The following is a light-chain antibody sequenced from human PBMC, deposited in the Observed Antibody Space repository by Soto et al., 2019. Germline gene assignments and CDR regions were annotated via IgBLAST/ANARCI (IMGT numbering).Light chain of an antibody. J-gene: IGLJ1*01. CDR2: GNS. V-gene: IGLV1-40*01. CDR3: QSYDSSLSAHYV. Sequence: QLVLTQPPSVSGAPGQRVTISCTGSSSTIGATYDVQWYQQLPGTAPKLLIYGNSNRPSGVPDRFSGSKSGTSASLAITGLQADDEAEYYCQSYDSSLSAHYVFGTGTKVTVL. CDR1: SSTIGATYD.